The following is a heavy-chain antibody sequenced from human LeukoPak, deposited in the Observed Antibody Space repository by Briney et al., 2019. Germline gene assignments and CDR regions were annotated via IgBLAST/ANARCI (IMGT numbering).Heavy chain of an antibody. CDR3: AGDRNSDWYSPLDY. CDR1: GFTFTKCA. V-gene: IGHV3-23*01. Sequence: GGSLRLSCVASGFTFTKCAMSWIRQAPGKGLEWVAIITATGDTAYYADSVKGRFTISRDNSRNTVYMQMDSLRAEDTAIYYCAGDRNSDWYSPLDYWGRGSQVTVSP. D-gene: IGHD6-19*01. J-gene: IGHJ4*02. CDR2: ITATGDTA.